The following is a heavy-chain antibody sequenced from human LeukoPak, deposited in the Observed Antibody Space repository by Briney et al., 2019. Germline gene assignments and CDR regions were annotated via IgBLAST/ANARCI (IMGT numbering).Heavy chain of an antibody. J-gene: IGHJ3*02. CDR1: GVTFSSDA. Sequence: GGSLRLSCAASGVTFSSDAVSWVRQAPGKGLEWVSGISGSGDSTYYADFVKGRFTISRDNSKNTLYLQMNGLRAEDTAVYYCARDPNGDYIGAFDMWGRGTLVTVSS. D-gene: IGHD4-17*01. V-gene: IGHV3-23*01. CDR2: ISGSGDST. CDR3: ARDPNGDYIGAFDM.